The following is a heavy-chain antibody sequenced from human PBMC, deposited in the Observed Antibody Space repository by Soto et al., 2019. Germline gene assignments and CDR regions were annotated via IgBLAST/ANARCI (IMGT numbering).Heavy chain of an antibody. CDR3: AKDSKSVSVSAARVYGMDV. CDR2: TRSNGEHT. V-gene: IGHV3-23*01. J-gene: IGHJ6*02. Sequence: LRLSCAGSGFMFSSFAMTWVRQAPGKGLEWVSTTRSNGEHTYYADSVKGRFTVSRDNSKNTLFLEMSSLRAEDSAIYYCAKDSKSVSVSAARVYGMDVWGQGTTVTASS. D-gene: IGHD2-2*01. CDR1: GFMFSSFA.